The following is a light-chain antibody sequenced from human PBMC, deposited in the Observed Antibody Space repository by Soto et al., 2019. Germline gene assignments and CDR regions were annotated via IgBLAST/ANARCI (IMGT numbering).Light chain of an antibody. CDR1: SSDVGSYNL. CDR3: CSYAGSSTFGV. CDR2: EGS. J-gene: IGLJ3*02. V-gene: IGLV2-23*03. Sequence: QSALTQPASVSGSPGQSITISCTGTSSDVGSYNLVSGYQQHPGKAPKLMIYEGSKRPSGVSNRFSGSKSGNTASLTISGLQAEDEADYYCCSYAGSSTFGVFGGGTKVTVL.